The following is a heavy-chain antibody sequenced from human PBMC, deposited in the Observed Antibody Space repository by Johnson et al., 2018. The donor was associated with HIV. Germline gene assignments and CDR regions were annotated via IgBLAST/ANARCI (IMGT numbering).Heavy chain of an antibody. CDR2: VTGTGGDT. CDR3: ASQVRWLRLGVDAFDI. CDR1: GFTFSDYY. D-gene: IGHD3-16*01. V-gene: IGHV3-23*04. J-gene: IGHJ3*02. Sequence: VQLVESGGGLVKPGGSLRLSCAASGFTFSDYYMSWVRQAPGKGLEWVSGVTGTGGDTYYAESVKGRFTISRDNSKNTLYLQMNKLRADDTAVYFCASQVRWLRLGVDAFDIWGQGTMVTVSS.